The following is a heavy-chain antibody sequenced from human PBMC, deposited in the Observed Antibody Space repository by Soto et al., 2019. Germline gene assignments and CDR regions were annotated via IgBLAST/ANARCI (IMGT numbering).Heavy chain of an antibody. CDR2: ISYSGNT. D-gene: IGHD2-15*01. V-gene: IGHV4-39*01. CDR3: ARHRYCSGATCYHLGNWFDP. Sequence: QLQLQESGPGLVKPSETLSLTCTVSGGSIRTSGYSWGWLRRPPEKGLEWIATISYSGNTYYNPSLRSRVTRAVDTSKNQFSLKRTCVTASDASVYYCARHRYCSGATCYHLGNWFDPWGQGTLVIVSS. J-gene: IGHJ5*02. CDR1: GGSIRTSGYS.